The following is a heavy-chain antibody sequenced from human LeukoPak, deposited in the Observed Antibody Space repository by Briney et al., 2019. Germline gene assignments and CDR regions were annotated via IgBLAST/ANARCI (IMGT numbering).Heavy chain of an antibody. D-gene: IGHD5-12*01. J-gene: IGHJ6*02. V-gene: IGHV3-66*01. CDR1: GFTVSSNS. CDR2: IYSGGTA. Sequence: GGSLRLSCAASGFTVSSNSMSWVRQAPGKGLEWVSVIYSGGTAYYADSVKGRFTISKDNSKNTLYLQMNSLRAEDMAVYYCARDLYVDIVAPSGMDVWGQGTTVTVSS. CDR3: ARDLYVDIVAPSGMDV.